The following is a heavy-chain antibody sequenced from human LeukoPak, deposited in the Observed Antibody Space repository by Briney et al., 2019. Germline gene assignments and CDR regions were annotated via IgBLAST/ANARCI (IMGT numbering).Heavy chain of an antibody. CDR2: ISAYNGNT. V-gene: IGHV1-18*01. Sequence: ASVKVSCKASGYTFTSYGISWVRQAPGQGLEWMGWISAYNGNTNYAQKLQGRVTMTTDTSTSTAYMELRSLRSDDTAVYYCASRIRYCSGGSCYSGFDYWGQGTLVTVPS. CDR3: ASRIRYCSGGSCYSGFDY. J-gene: IGHJ4*02. D-gene: IGHD2-15*01. CDR1: GYTFTSYG.